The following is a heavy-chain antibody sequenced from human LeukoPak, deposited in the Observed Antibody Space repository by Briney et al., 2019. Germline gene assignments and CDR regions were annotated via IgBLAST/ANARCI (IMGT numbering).Heavy chain of an antibody. J-gene: IGHJ6*02. CDR1: GYTLTELS. V-gene: IGHV1-24*01. CDR2: FDPEDGET. CDR3: ATWGSPCSGGSCYSHVRLYYYYGMDV. Sequence: ASVKVSCKVSGYTLTELSMHWVRQAPGKGLEWMGGFDPEDGETIYAQKFQGRVTMTEDTSTDTAYMELSSLRSEDTAVYYCATWGSPCSGGSCYSHVRLYYYYGMDVWGQGTTVTVSS. D-gene: IGHD2-15*01.